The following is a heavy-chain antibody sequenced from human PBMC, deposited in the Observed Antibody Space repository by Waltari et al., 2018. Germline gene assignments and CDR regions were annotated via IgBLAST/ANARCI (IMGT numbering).Heavy chain of an antibody. CDR1: GGTFSSYA. Sequence: QVQLVQSGAEVKKPGSSVKVSCKASGGTFSSYAISWVRQAPGQGLEWMGGIIPILGIANSAQKFQGRVTITADKSTSTAYMELSSLRSEDTAVYYCARDRGGSKEEDAFDIWGQGTMVTVSS. CDR3: ARDRGGSKEEDAFDI. CDR2: IIPILGIA. J-gene: IGHJ3*02. D-gene: IGHD4-4*01. V-gene: IGHV1-69*10.